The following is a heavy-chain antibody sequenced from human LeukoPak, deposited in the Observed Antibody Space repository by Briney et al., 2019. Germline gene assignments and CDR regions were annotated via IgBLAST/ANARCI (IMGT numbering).Heavy chain of an antibody. Sequence: ASVKVSCKASGYTFTSYYMRWVRQAPGQGLEWMGIINPSGGSTSYAQKFQGRVTMTRDTSTSTVYMELSSLRSEDTAVYYCARGYSSGWYSATYFPHWGQGTLVTVSS. J-gene: IGHJ1*01. CDR2: INPSGGST. CDR3: ARGYSSGWYSATYFPH. D-gene: IGHD6-19*01. CDR1: GYTFTSYY. V-gene: IGHV1-46*01.